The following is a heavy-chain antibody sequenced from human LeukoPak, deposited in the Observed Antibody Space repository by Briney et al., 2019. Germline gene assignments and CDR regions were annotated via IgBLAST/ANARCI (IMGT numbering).Heavy chain of an antibody. CDR2: ISYDGSNK. D-gene: IGHD3-10*01. CDR1: GFTFSSYG. CDR3: AKGEAYGSGSSFDY. Sequence: GGSLRLSCAASGFTFSSYGMHWVRQAPGKGLEWVAVISYDGSNKYYADSVKGRFTISRDNSKNTLYLQMNSLRGEDTAVYYCAKGEAYGSGSSFDYWGQGTLVTVSS. V-gene: IGHV3-30*18. J-gene: IGHJ4*02.